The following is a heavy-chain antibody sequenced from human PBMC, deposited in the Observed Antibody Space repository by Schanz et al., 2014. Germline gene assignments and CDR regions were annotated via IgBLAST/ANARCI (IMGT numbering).Heavy chain of an antibody. CDR3: ARAGERFYENYYLDV. CDR1: GFSFSSYS. D-gene: IGHD3-3*02. Sequence: DLVESGGGLIQRGESLRLSCSASGFSFSSYSMNWVRQAPGKGQEWLSYIDGKSTTVYYADSVNGRFTVARDNARNSLYLQMNTMGAEDTVVYYCARAGERFYENYYLDVWGKGTTVTVSS. CDR2: IDGKSTTV. J-gene: IGHJ6*03. V-gene: IGHV3-48*01.